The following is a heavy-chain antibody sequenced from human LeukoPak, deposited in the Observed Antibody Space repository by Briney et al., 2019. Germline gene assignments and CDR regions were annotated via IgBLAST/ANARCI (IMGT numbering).Heavy chain of an antibody. CDR2: IRYDGSNK. CDR1: GFPFNSYG. D-gene: IGHD6-6*01. V-gene: IGHV3-30*02. Sequence: PGGALGLSCAASGFPFNSYGMHWVRQAPGQGLEWGAFIRYDGSNKYYADSVKGRFTISRDNSKNTLYLQMNSLRAEDTAVYYCARNLEYSSPGGGDYWGQGTLVTVSS. J-gene: IGHJ4*02. CDR3: ARNLEYSSPGGGDY.